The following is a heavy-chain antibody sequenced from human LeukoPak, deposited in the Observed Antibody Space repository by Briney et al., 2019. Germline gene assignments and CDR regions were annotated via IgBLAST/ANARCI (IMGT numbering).Heavy chain of an antibody. V-gene: IGHV4-59*08. CDR1: GGSISGYF. D-gene: IGHD6-6*01. CDR3: ARLADSNSSVDY. CDR2: IYNSGTT. J-gene: IGHJ4*02. Sequence: KPSETLSLTCTVSGGSISGYFWIWIRQPPGKGLEWIGYIYNSGTTNYDPSLKSRVTISVDRTKNQFSLKLNSVTAADTAVYYCARLADSNSSVDYWGQGTLVTVSS.